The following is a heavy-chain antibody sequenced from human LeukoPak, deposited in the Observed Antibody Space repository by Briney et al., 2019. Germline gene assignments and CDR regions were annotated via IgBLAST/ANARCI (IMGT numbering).Heavy chain of an antibody. J-gene: IGHJ5*02. CDR3: ARDRRAPGIAAAGTEYWFDP. CDR2: IYYSGST. Sequence: SETLSLTCTVSGGSISSSSYYWSWIRQPPGKGLEWIGYIYYSGSTNYNPSLKSRVTISVDTSKNQFSLKLSSVTAADTAVYYCARDRRAPGIAAAGTEYWFDPWGQGTLVTVSS. V-gene: IGHV4-61*01. D-gene: IGHD6-13*01. CDR1: GGSISSSSYY.